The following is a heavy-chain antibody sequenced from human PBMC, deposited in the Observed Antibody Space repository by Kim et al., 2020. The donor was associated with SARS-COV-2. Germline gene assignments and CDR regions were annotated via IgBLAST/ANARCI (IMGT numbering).Heavy chain of an antibody. CDR1: GDSIRNYF. J-gene: IGHJ5*02. D-gene: IGHD2-8*01. Sequence: SETLSLTCTVSGDSIRNYFWSWIRQSPGKGLEWIGYIYYSESTNYNPSLKSRVAISVDTSKNHFSLKLSSVTAADMAIYYCARDHGPLGWFDPWGQGIQVIVSS. CDR2: IYYSEST. V-gene: IGHV4-59*01. CDR3: ARDHGPLGWFDP.